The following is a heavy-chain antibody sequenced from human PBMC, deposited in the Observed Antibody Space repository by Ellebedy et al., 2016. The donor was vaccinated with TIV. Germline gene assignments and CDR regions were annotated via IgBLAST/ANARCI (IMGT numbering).Heavy chain of an antibody. CDR2: IGTTGDT. J-gene: IGHJ4*02. CDR3: VREHFSTTKCYGWDYFDY. Sequence: PGGSLRLSCAASGFTFSSYDMPWVRQATGEGLEWVSAIGTTGDTYYADSVKGRFTISRENAKNSLYLQMNSLRAEDTALYYCVREHFSTTKCYGWDYFDYWGQGTLVTVSS. CDR1: GFTFSSYD. D-gene: IGHD2-2*01. V-gene: IGHV3-13*01.